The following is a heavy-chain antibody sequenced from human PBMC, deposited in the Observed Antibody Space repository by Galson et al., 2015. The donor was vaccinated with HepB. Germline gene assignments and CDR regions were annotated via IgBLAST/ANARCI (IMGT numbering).Heavy chain of an antibody. D-gene: IGHD1-26*01. CDR1: GSTFSDFY. CDR2: IISGGAT. J-gene: IGHJ4*02. V-gene: IGHV3-11*01. CDR3: ARASGSFYDPYFDY. Sequence: SLRLSCAASGSTFSDFYMTWIRQVPGKGLEWVSYIISGGATYFADSVKGRFTISWDHAENSLFLQMNSLRVEDTAVYYCARASGSFYDPYFDYWGQGILVTVSS.